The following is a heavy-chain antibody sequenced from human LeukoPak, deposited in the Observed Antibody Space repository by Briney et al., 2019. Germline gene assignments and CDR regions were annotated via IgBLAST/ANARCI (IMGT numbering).Heavy chain of an antibody. J-gene: IGHJ4*02. Sequence: PGGSLRLSCAASGFTFSGYWMSWVRQAPGKGLEWVANIRKGGSEKYNVDSVKGRFTISRDNANNSLYLQMNSLRAEDTAVYYCARESKGRSKIDYWGQGTLVTVSS. CDR2: IRKGGSEK. CDR3: ARESKGRSKIDY. V-gene: IGHV3-7*01. CDR1: GFTFSGYW. D-gene: IGHD4-17*01.